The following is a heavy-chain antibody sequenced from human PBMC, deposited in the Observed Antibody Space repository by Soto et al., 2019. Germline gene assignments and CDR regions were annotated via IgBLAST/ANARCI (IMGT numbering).Heavy chain of an antibody. J-gene: IGHJ4*02. CDR2: IYYSGST. CDR3: ARSDRQKIFDY. Sequence: QVQLQESGPGLVKPSETLSLTCTVSGGSISSYYWSWIRQPPGKGLEWIGYIYYSGSTNYNPSLKSRVTISVDTSKNQFSLKLSSLTAADTAVYYCARSDRQKIFDYWGQGTLVTVSS. CDR1: GGSISSYY. V-gene: IGHV4-59*08.